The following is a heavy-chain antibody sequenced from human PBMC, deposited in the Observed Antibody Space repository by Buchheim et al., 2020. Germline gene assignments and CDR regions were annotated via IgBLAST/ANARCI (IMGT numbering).Heavy chain of an antibody. CDR1: GFTFSSYA. J-gene: IGHJ4*02. V-gene: IGHV3-30*04. CDR3: ASGSGYSYGYGGY. Sequence: QVQLVESGGGVVQPGRSLRLSCAASGFTFSSYAMHWVRQAPGKGLEWVAVISYDGRNKYYADSVKGRFTISRDNSKNKLYLQMNSLRAEDTAVYYCASGSGYSYGYGGYWGQGTL. D-gene: IGHD5-18*01. CDR2: ISYDGRNK.